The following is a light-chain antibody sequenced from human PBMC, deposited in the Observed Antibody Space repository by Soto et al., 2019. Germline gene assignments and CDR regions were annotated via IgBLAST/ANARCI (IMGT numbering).Light chain of an antibody. Sequence: QSVLTQPPSVSGAPGQRVTIACTGSSSNIGAGYDVHWYQQFPGTAPKLLIYGNSHRPSGVPDRFSGSKSGTSASLAITGLQAEDEADYYCQSYDSTDYVFGTGTKLTVL. CDR1: SSNIGAGYD. CDR2: GNS. J-gene: IGLJ1*01. CDR3: QSYDSTDYV. V-gene: IGLV1-40*01.